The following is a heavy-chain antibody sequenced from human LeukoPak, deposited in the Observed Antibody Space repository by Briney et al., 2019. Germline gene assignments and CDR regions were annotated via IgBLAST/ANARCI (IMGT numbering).Heavy chain of an antibody. D-gene: IGHD2-15*01. CDR2: INWNGGST. CDR1: GFTFDDYG. J-gene: IGHJ5*02. Sequence: GGSLRLSCAASGFTFDDYGMSWVRQAPGEGLEGVYGINWNGGSTGYADSVQGRFTISRDNAKDSLYLQMNTLRAEDTALYYCARDLRYCSGGSCSWGQGTLATVSS. CDR3: ARDLRYCSGGSCS. V-gene: IGHV3-20*04.